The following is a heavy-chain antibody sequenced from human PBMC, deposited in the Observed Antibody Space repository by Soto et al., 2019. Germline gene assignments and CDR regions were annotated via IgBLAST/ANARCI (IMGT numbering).Heavy chain of an antibody. CDR2: INPKSGGT. CDR3: ARSASTDCSNGVCSFFYNHDMDV. D-gene: IGHD2-8*01. J-gene: IGHJ6*02. V-gene: IGHV1-2*04. CDR1: GYSFTDYH. Sequence: ASVKVSCKASGYSFTDYHIHWVRQAPGQGLEWLGRINPKSGGTSTAQKFQGWVTMTTDTSISTASMELTRLTSDDTAIYYCARSASTDCSNGVCSFFYNHDMDVCGQRTTVAVCS.